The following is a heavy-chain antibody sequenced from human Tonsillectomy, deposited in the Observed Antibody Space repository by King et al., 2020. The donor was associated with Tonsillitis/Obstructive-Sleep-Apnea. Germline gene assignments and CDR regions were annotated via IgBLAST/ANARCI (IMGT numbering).Heavy chain of an antibody. J-gene: IGHJ5*02. Sequence: VQLQESGPGLVKPSETLSLTCTVSGGSINNYYWSWIRQAPGKGLEWIGYIYDTGTTNYNPSLKSRVTMSVDTSKNQFSLRLSSVTAADTAVYYCARQRPYYGIEYNWFDPWGQGTLVTVSS. CDR3: ARQRPYYGIEYNWFDP. D-gene: IGHD3-16*01. CDR2: IYDTGTT. CDR1: GGSINNYY. V-gene: IGHV4-59*08.